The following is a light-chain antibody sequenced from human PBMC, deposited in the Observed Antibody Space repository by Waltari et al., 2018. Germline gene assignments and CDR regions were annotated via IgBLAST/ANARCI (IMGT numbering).Light chain of an antibody. V-gene: IGLV2-23*02. CDR3: CSHAGSSILYV. Sequence: QSALTQPASVSGSPGQSITISCTGTSSDVGSYYLVSWYQQHPGKAPKLMIYEVSKRPSGVSTRFSASKSGNTASLTISGLQAEDEADYYCCSHAGSSILYVFGTGTRVTVL. J-gene: IGLJ1*01. CDR2: EVS. CDR1: SSDVGSYYL.